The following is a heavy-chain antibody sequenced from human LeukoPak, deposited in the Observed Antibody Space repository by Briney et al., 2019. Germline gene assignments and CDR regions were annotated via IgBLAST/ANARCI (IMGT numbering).Heavy chain of an antibody. J-gene: IGHJ4*02. Sequence: SETLSLTCTVSGGSISSHYWSWIRQPPGKGLEWIGYIYYSGSTNYNPSLKSRVTISVDTSKNQFSLKLSSVTAADTAVYYCARVPSGSPFDYWGQGTLVTVSS. CDR1: GGSISSHY. CDR2: IYYSGST. D-gene: IGHD3-22*01. V-gene: IGHV4-59*11. CDR3: ARVPSGSPFDY.